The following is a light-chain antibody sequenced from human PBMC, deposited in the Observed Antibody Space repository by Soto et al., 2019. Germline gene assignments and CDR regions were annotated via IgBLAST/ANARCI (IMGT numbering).Light chain of an antibody. CDR2: GAS. CDR1: QSVSNN. Sequence: ELVWTQSADTLSFYQRERATLTCRTSQSVSNNYLAWYQQKPGQAPRLLIYGASSRATGIPARFSGSGSGTEFTLTISSLQSEDFAVYYCQQSNNWLRTCGQGTKVDIK. J-gene: IGKJ1*01. CDR3: QQSNNWLRT. V-gene: IGKV3D-15*01.